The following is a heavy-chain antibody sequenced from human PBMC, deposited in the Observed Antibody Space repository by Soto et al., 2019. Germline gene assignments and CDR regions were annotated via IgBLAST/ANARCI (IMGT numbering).Heavy chain of an antibody. J-gene: IGHJ1*01. V-gene: IGHV1-69*01. D-gene: IGHD6-13*01. CDR3: ARGGHGSSSTH. Sequence: QVQLVQSGAEVKKPGSSVKVSCRASGGTFNNYVVTWVRQAPGQGLEWVGWINTIFGITNYAQNLEGRVTITADESTTTVHMELTSLTSDDTAVYFCARGGHGSSSTHWGQGTLVTVSS. CDR1: GGTFNNYV. CDR2: INTIFGIT.